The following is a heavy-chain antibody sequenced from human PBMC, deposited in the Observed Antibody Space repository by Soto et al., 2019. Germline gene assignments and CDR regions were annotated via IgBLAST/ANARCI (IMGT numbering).Heavy chain of an antibody. CDR1: GFTFSSYG. Sequence: QVQLVESGGGVVQPGRSLRLSCAASGFTFSSYGMHWVRQAPGKGLEWVAVISYDGSNKYYADSVKGRFTNSRDNSKNTLYLQMNSLRAEDTAVYYCAKDDYGDYFDYWGQGTLVTVSS. CDR2: ISYDGSNK. CDR3: AKDDYGDYFDY. J-gene: IGHJ4*02. D-gene: IGHD4-17*01. V-gene: IGHV3-30*18.